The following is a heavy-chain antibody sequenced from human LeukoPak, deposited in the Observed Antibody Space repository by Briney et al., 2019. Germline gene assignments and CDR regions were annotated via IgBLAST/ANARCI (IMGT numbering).Heavy chain of an antibody. CDR2: IYSGGST. D-gene: IGHD6-13*01. V-gene: IGHV3-53*05. Sequence: GGSLRLSCAASGFTVSSNYMSWVRQAPGKGLEWVSVIYSGGSTYYADSVKGRFTISRDNSKNTLYLQMNSLRSDDTAVYYCARAFRSRGWVAAASNWFDPWGQGTLVTVSS. CDR1: GFTVSSNY. CDR3: ARAFRSRGWVAAASNWFDP. J-gene: IGHJ5*02.